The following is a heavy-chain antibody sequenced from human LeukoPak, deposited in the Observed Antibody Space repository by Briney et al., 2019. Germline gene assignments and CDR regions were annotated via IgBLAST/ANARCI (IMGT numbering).Heavy chain of an antibody. V-gene: IGHV4-59*12. CDR2: IYYSGSI. D-gene: IGHD3-22*01. Sequence: SETLSLTCTVSGASISSYYWSWIRQPPGKGLEWIGDIYYSGSIKYNPSLKSRVTMSVDTSKNQFSLKLSSVTAADTAVYYCARVCGSGHYYYYYYGMDVWGQGTTVTVSS. CDR1: GASISSYY. J-gene: IGHJ6*02. CDR3: ARVCGSGHYYYYYYGMDV.